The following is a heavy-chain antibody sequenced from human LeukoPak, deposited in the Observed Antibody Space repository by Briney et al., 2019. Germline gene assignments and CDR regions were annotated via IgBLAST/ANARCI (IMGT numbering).Heavy chain of an antibody. CDR2: IYYSGST. D-gene: IGHD3-9*01. V-gene: IGHV4-59*01. J-gene: IGHJ6*04. CDR3: ARSRTMRYDILTGHYGMDV. Sequence: SETPSLPCTVSGGSLSSYYRSWVRQPPGEGLEWLGYIYYSGSTNYNPSLKSRVTISVDTSKNQFSLKLSSVTAADTAVYYCARSRTMRYDILTGHYGMDVWGKGTTVTVSS. CDR1: GGSLSSYY.